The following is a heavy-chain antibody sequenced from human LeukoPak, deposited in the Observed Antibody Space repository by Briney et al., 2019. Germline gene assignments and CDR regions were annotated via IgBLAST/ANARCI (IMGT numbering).Heavy chain of an antibody. CDR2: IYTDGST. V-gene: IGHV3-66*01. J-gene: IGHJ4*02. Sequence: GGSLRLSCAASGFIVSSSYMSWVREPPGKGLEWVSGIYTDGSTYYADSVQGRFTISRDNSKNTLYLQMNSLRADDTSVYYCVRGHYSNTLGGQGTLVTVSS. CDR3: VRGHYSNTL. D-gene: IGHD4-11*01. CDR1: GFIVSSSY.